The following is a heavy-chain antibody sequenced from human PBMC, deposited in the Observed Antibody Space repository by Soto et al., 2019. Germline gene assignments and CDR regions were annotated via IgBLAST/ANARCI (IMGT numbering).Heavy chain of an antibody. CDR3: AKDKRSTSYPADY. CDR1: GFTFSSYA. J-gene: IGHJ4*02. Sequence: PGGAARRSCAASGFTFSSYAMSWVRQAPGKGLEWVSAISGSGGSTYYADSVKGRFTISRDNSKNTLYLQMNSLRAEDTAVYYCAKDKRSTSYPADYWGQGTLVTVSS. V-gene: IGHV3-23*01. CDR2: ISGSGGST. D-gene: IGHD2-2*01.